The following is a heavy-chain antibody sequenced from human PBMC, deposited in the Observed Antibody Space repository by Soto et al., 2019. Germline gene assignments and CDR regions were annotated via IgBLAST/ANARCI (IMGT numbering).Heavy chain of an antibody. CDR2: IGGRGNSA. CDR3: VREGRGSFDF. J-gene: IGHJ3*01. Sequence: AGGSLRLSCAASGFIFTNYAMNWVRQAPGKGLEWVSVIGGRGNSAYYADSVQGRFTISGDNSKNTLSLQMSSLTADDTAIYYCVREGRGSFDFWGRGTMVTVSS. V-gene: IGHV3-23*01. CDR1: GFIFTNYA. D-gene: IGHD5-12*01.